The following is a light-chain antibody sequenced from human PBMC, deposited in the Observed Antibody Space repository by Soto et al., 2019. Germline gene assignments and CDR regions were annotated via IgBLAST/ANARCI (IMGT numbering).Light chain of an antibody. V-gene: IGLV2-23*01. Sequence: QSSLTQPASVSGSPGQSITISCTGTISDVGSYNLVSWYQQHPGKAPKLVIYEGSKRPSGVSNRFSGSKSGNTASLTISGLQAEDEADYYCRSYAGSSTYVFGTGTKVTVL. CDR1: ISDVGSYNL. CDR3: RSYAGSSTYV. J-gene: IGLJ1*01. CDR2: EGS.